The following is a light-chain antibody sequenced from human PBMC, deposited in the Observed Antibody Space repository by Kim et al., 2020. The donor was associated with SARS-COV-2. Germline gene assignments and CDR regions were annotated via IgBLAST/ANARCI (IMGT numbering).Light chain of an antibody. V-gene: IGLV3-19*01. CDR3: NSRDSSGNHLV. Sequence: ALGQTVRITCHGDSLRSYYASWYQQKPGQAPVLVIYGKNNRPSGISDRFSGSSSGNTASLTITGAQAEDEADYYCNSRDSSGNHLVFGGGTQLTVL. CDR1: SLRSYY. J-gene: IGLJ3*02. CDR2: GKN.